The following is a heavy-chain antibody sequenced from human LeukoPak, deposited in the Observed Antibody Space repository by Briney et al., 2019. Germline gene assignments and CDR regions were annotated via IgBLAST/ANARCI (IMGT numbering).Heavy chain of an antibody. V-gene: IGHV4-39*07. CDR3: ASRSRGYSYGYA. D-gene: IGHD5-18*01. CDR1: GGSISDHTYY. CDR2: IYYSGST. Sequence: SETLSLTCTVSGGSISDHTYYWGWIRQPPGKGLEWIGSIYYSGSTYYNPSLKSRVTISVDTSKNQFSLKLSSVTAADTAVYYCASRSRGYSYGYAWGQGTLVTVSS. J-gene: IGHJ4*02.